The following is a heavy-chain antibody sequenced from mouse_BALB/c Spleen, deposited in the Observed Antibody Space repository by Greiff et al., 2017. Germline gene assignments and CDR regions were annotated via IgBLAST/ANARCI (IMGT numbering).Heavy chain of an antibody. D-gene: IGHD1-1*01. Sequence: QVQLQQPGAELVKPGASVKLSCKASGYTFTSYWMHWVKQRPGQGLEWIGEINPSNGRTNYNEKFKSKATLTVDKSSSTAYMQLSSLTSEDSAVYYCARTGSSYPFDYWGQGTTLTVSS. J-gene: IGHJ2*01. CDR1: GYTFTSYW. CDR2: INPSNGRT. V-gene: IGHV1S81*02. CDR3: ARTGSSYPFDY.